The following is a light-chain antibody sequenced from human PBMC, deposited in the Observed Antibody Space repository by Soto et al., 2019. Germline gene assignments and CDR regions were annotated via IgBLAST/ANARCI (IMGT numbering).Light chain of an antibody. CDR3: AEYSSVPF. CDR1: QGTRNY. J-gene: IGKJ3*01. Sequence: DIQMTQSPTSLSASVGDRVTITCRTSQGTRNYVAWYQQIPGKGPKLLIYAASTLQSGVRSRFSGSGSGTAITLTIDGLQPAGVATYSWAEYSSVPFFGPETKVEIK. V-gene: IGKV1-27*01. CDR2: AAS.